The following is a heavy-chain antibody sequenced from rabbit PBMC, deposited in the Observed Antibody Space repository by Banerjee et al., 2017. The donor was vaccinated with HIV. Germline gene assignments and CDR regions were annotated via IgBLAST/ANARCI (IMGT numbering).Heavy chain of an antibody. CDR1: GFSFNNNYV. CDR2: INTSSGNT. CDR3: ARDRDWTLDL. J-gene: IGHJ3*01. Sequence: QEQLEESGGDLVKPEGSLTLTCTASGFSFNNNYVMCRVRQAPGKGLEWIACINTSSGNTVYATWAKGRFTISRTSSTTVDLKMTSLTAADTATYFCARDRDWTLDLWGQGTLVTVS. V-gene: IGHV1S45*01. D-gene: IGHD4-2*01.